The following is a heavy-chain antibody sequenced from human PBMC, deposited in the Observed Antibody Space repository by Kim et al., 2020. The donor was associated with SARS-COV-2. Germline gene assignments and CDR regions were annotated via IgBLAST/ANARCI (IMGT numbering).Heavy chain of an antibody. J-gene: IGHJ5*02. Sequence: ASVKVSCKASGYTFDTYALYCVRQAPGRRFEWMGWINGGNGNTRYSQNFQGRVTITRDTSATTAYMELSSLTLKDTAVYDCAREGWGSYNWVDPWGQGTLVTVSS. D-gene: IGHD3-16*01. CDR3: AREGWGSYNWVDP. CDR2: INGGNGNT. V-gene: IGHV1-3*01. CDR1: GYTFDTYA.